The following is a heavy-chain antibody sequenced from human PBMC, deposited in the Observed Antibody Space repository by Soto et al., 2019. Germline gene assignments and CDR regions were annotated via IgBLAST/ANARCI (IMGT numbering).Heavy chain of an antibody. J-gene: IGHJ5*02. CDR2: LYYGGST. CDR1: GGSINSDDSF. D-gene: IGHD1-26*01. V-gene: IGHV4-39*01. CDR3: ARQLPVGATSWFDP. Sequence: PSETLSLTCSVSGGSINSDDSFWGWVRQSPGKGLEWIGSLYYGGSTFYNPSLESRVTISLDMSKNQFSLRLTSVTAADTAIYYCARQLPVGATSWFDPWGQGTLVTVSS.